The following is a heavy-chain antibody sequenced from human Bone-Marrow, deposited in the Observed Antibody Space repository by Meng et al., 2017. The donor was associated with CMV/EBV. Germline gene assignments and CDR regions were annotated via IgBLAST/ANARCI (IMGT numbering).Heavy chain of an antibody. CDR3: AREHYGSGSYYSPYFDY. CDR2: IYYSGST. D-gene: IGHD3-10*01. J-gene: IGHJ4*02. V-gene: IGHV4-59*01. CDR1: GGSISSYY. Sequence: SETLSLTCTVSGGSISSYYWSWIRQPPGKGLEWIGYIYYSGSTNYNPSLKSRVTISVDTSKNQFSLKLSSVTAADTAVYYCAREHYGSGSYYSPYFDYWGQGTRVTGSS.